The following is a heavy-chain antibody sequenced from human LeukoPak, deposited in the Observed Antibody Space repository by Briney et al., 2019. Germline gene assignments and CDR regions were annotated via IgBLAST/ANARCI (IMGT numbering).Heavy chain of an antibody. J-gene: IGHJ6*02. Sequence: GGSVKVSCKASVYTFTGYYMHGVRQAPGKGLEWVGWINPNSGGTNYAQTFQGRVTITRDTSINTAYMELNRLRADDTAVYYCARDLMVRGVNKVGMDVWGQGTTVTVSS. CDR3: ARDLMVRGVNKVGMDV. CDR1: VYTFTGYY. V-gene: IGHV1-2*02. CDR2: INPNSGGT. D-gene: IGHD3-10*01.